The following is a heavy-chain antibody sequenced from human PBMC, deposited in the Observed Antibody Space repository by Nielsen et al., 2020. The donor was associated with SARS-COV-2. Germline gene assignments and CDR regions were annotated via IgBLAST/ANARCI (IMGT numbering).Heavy chain of an antibody. CDR3: ARDYGDYTDY. V-gene: IGHV3-30-3*01. Sequence: GESLKISCAASGFTFSSYAMHWVRQAPGKGLEWVAVISYDGSNKYYADSVKGRITISRDNAKNSLYLQMNSLRAEDTAVYYCARDYGDYTDYWGQGTLVTVSS. CDR2: ISYDGSNK. CDR1: GFTFSSYA. J-gene: IGHJ4*02. D-gene: IGHD4-17*01.